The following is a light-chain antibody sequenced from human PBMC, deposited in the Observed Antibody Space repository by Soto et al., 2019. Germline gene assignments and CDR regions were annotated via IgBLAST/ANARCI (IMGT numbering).Light chain of an antibody. CDR3: SSYGGSNTVV. Sequence: QSVLTQPPSASGSPGQSVTISCTGSSSDVGGYNYVSWYQQHPGKAPTLMIYEVSKRPSGVPDRLSGSKSGNTASLTVSGLQAEDEGDYSGSSYGGSNTVVFGGGTKLTVL. CDR2: EVS. CDR1: SSDVGGYNY. V-gene: IGLV2-8*01. J-gene: IGLJ2*01.